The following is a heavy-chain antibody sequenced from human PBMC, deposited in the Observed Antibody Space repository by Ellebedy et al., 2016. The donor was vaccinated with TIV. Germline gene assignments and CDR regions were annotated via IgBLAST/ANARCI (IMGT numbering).Heavy chain of an antibody. CDR3: AKGNTYGNKYNGMDV. J-gene: IGHJ6*02. CDR2: IDPSDSYI. V-gene: IGHV5-10-1*01. Sequence: GESLKISCKGSGYSFTNHWINWVRQMPGKGLEWVGRIDPSDSYIKYSPSFQGHVTISSDWSISTAYLQCSSLKASDTAMYYCAKGNTYGNKYNGMDVWGQGTTVNVSS. D-gene: IGHD1-26*01. CDR1: GYSFTNHW.